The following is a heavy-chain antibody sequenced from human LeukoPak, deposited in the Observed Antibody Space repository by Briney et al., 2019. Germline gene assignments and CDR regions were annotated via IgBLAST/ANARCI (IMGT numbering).Heavy chain of an antibody. J-gene: IGHJ4*02. V-gene: IGHV3-43*02. CDR1: GFMFDDYA. Sequence: HPGGSLSISCAASGFMFDDYAMHWVRQVPGRGLEWVSLISGDGVSSFYADSVKGRFTISRDNNNSSLSLQMRRLTTEDTAFYYCVREQFSHTSNGFDNWGQGILGTVSS. CDR2: ISGDGVSS. CDR3: VREQFSHTSNGFDN. D-gene: IGHD6-25*01.